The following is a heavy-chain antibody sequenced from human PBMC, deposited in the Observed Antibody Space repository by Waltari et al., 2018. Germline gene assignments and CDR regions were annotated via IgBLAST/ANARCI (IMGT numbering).Heavy chain of an antibody. CDR1: GGTFSSYA. CDR3: AREGYYDSSGYREREYYYGMDV. J-gene: IGHJ6*02. CDR2: FIPIFGTA. D-gene: IGHD3-22*01. V-gene: IGHV1-69*06. Sequence: QVQLVQSGAEVKKPGSSVKVSCKASGGTFSSYAISWVRQAPGQGLEWMGGFIPIFGTANYAHKFQGRVTITADKSTSTAYMELSSLRSEDTAVYYCAREGYYDSSGYREREYYYGMDVWGQGTTVTVSS.